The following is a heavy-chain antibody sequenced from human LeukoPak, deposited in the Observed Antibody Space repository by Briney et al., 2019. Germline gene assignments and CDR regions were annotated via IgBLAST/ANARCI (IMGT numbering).Heavy chain of an antibody. CDR3: ARRRGGYGDPGMDV. CDR2: IYYSGST. CDR1: GDSISSGGYY. V-gene: IGHV4-31*03. Sequence: SETLSLTCTVSGDSISSGGYYWSWIRQHPGKGLEWIGYIYYSGSTYYNPSLKSRVTISVDTSKNQFSLKLSSVTAADTAVYYCARRRGGYGDPGMDVWGKGTTVTVSS. D-gene: IGHD4-17*01. J-gene: IGHJ6*04.